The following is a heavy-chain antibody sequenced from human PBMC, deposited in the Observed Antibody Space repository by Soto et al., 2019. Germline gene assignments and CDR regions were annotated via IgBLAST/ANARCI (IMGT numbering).Heavy chain of an antibody. J-gene: IGHJ4*02. CDR3: EADKGYSYGYGSY. V-gene: IGHV1-58*01. CDR2: IVVGSGST. Sequence: QMQLVQSGPEVKKPGTSVKVSCKASGFTFTNSAVQWVRQARGQRLEWIGWIVVGSGSTDYAQKFQERVTLTRDMSTSTAYMELSSLRSEETAVYYCEADKGYSYGYGSYWGQGTLVTVSS. CDR1: GFTFTNSA. D-gene: IGHD5-18*01.